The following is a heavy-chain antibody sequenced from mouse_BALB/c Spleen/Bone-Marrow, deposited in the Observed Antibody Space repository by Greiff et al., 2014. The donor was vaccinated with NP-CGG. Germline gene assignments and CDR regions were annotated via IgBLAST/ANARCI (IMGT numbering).Heavy chain of an antibody. D-gene: IGHD2-14*01. J-gene: IGHJ4*01. CDR3: TPSVRRPLYAMDY. V-gene: IGHV1-5*01. Sequence: VQLKESGTVLARPGASVKMSCKASGYSFTSYWMHWVKQRPGQGLEWTGAIYPGNSDTSYNQKFKGKAKLTAVTSASTAYMELSSLTNEDSAVYYCTPSVRRPLYAMDYWGQGTSVTVSS. CDR2: IYPGNSDT. CDR1: GYSFTSYW.